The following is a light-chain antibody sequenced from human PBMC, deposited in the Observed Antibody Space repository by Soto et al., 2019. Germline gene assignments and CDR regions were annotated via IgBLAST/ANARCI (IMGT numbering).Light chain of an antibody. CDR1: QSVSRSL. V-gene: IGKV3-20*01. J-gene: IGKJ4*01. Sequence: EIVLTQSPGTLSLSPGERATLSCRASQSVSRSLLAWYQQKPGQAPRLLIYGASSRATDIPDRFSGSGSGTDFTLTISRLEPEDFAVYYCQYYGDFLRTFGGGTQVEIK. CDR2: GAS. CDR3: QYYGDFLRT.